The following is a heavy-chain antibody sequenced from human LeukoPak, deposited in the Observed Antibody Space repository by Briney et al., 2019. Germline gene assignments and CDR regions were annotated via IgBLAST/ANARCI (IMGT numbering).Heavy chain of an antibody. D-gene: IGHD3-22*01. V-gene: IGHV3-21*01. CDR2: MSSSSSYI. Sequence: GGSLRLSCAASGFTFSSYSMNWVRQAPGKGLEWVSSMSSSSSYIYYADSVKGRLTISRDNAKNSLYLQMNSLRAEDTAVYYCARSRGDSGYDYWGQGTLVTVSS. CDR1: GFTFSSYS. CDR3: ARSRGDSGYDY. J-gene: IGHJ4*02.